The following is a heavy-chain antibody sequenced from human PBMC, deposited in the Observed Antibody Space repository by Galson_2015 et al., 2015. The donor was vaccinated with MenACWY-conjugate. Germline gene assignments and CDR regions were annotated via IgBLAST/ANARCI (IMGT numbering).Heavy chain of an antibody. V-gene: IGHV3-11*06. Sequence: KGRFTISRDNAKNSLYLQMNSLRVEDTAGYYCARGHLKLEPWGQGTLVTVSS. J-gene: IGHJ5*02. CDR3: ARGHLKLEP.